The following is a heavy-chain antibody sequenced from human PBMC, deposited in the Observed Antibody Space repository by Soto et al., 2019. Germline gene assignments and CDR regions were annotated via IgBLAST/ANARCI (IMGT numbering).Heavy chain of an antibody. D-gene: IGHD5-12*01. CDR3: ARGATIRLYYYGMDV. CDR1: GYSFTSYW. J-gene: IGHJ6*02. CDR2: IYPGDSDT. Sequence: GGALKISGKGSGYSFTSYWIGWVRQIPWKGLEWMGIIYPGDSDTRYSPSFQGQVTISADKSISTAYLQWSSLKASDTAMYYCARGATIRLYYYGMDVWGQGTTVTVSS. V-gene: IGHV5-51*01.